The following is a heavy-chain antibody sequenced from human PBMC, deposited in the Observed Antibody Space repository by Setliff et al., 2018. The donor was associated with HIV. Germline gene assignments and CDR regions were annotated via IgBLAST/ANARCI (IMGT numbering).Heavy chain of an antibody. Sequence: SVKVSCKASGGTFSSYVINWVRQAPGQGLEWMGGAISMLGIANHVHKFQGRVTITADKSTSTAYMELNSLRSEDTAVYYCARSSYYDVNSPFDYWGQGTRVTVSS. J-gene: IGHJ4*02. CDR1: GGTFSSYV. CDR3: ARSSYYDVNSPFDY. CDR2: AISMLGIA. D-gene: IGHD3-16*01. V-gene: IGHV1-69*10.